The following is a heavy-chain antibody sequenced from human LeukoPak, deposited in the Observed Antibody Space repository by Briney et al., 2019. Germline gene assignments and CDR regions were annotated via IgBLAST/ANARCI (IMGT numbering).Heavy chain of an antibody. CDR3: ARWYYYETSGLYYGSFDY. J-gene: IGHJ4*02. CDR2: IRYDGSNK. V-gene: IGHV3-30*02. Sequence: PGGSLRLSCAASGFTFSSYGMHWVRQAPGKGLEWVAFIRYDGSNKYYADSVKGRFTISRDNSKNTLYLQMNSLRAEDTALYYCARWYYYETSGLYYGSFDYWGQGTLVTVSS. D-gene: IGHD3-22*01. CDR1: GFTFSSYG.